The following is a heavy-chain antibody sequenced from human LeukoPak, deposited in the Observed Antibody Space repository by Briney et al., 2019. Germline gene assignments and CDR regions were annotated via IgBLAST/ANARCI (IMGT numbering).Heavy chain of an antibody. V-gene: IGHV4-59*01. D-gene: IGHD6-13*01. Sequence: SETLSLTCTVSGGSISSYYWSWIRQPPGKGLEWIGYIYYSGSTNYNPSLKSRVTISVDTSKNQFSLKLSSVTAADTAVYYCASFRQQLVTGWGQGTLVTVSS. CDR3: ASFRQQLVTG. CDR1: GGSISSYY. J-gene: IGHJ4*02. CDR2: IYYSGST.